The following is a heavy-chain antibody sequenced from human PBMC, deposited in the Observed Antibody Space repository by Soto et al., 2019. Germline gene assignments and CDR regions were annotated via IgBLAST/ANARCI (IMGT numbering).Heavy chain of an antibody. J-gene: IGHJ5*01. CDR2: INAGNGNT. D-gene: IGHD4-17*01. CDR3: ARTLYGDNVDS. Sequence: ASVKVSCKASGYTFTSYAMHWVRQAPGQRLEWMGWINAGNGNTKYAQKFQGRVTMTRNTSISTAYMELSSLRSEDTAVYYCARTLYGDNVDSWGHGTLGTVSS. CDR1: GYTFTSYA. V-gene: IGHV1-3*01.